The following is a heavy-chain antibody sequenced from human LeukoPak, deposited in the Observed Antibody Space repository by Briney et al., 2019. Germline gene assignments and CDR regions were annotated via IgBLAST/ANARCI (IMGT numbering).Heavy chain of an antibody. V-gene: IGHV4-61*02. CDR1: GDSINSAGHY. J-gene: IGHJ4*02. Sequence: SETLSLTCTVSGDSINSAGHYWTWIRQPAGKGLEWIGRISSSGTTNYNPSLNSRVTISVDTSKNQFSLKLSSVTAADTAVYYCARATDYYGGRRFNPGYDYWGQGTLVTVSS. CDR3: ARATDYYGGRRFNPGYDY. D-gene: IGHD3-10*01. CDR2: ISSSGTT.